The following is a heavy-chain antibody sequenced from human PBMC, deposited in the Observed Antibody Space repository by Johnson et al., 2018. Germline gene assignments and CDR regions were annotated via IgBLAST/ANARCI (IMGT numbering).Heavy chain of an antibody. CDR3: AKNSGSGSFYYYYYHMDV. CDR2: IWYDGSNK. CDR1: GFTFSSYG. Sequence: QVELVQSGGGVVQPGRSLRLSCAASGFTFSSYGMHWVRQAPGKGLEWVAVIWYDGSNKYYADAVKGRFTISRDNSKNTLYLQMNSLRAEDTDVYYCAKNSGSGSFYYYYYHMDVWGKGTTVTVSS. V-gene: IGHV3-33*06. J-gene: IGHJ6*03. D-gene: IGHD3-10*01.